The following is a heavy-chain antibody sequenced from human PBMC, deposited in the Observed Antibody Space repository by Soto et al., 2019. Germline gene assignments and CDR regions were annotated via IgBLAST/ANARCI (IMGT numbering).Heavy chain of an antibody. V-gene: IGHV3-30-3*01. D-gene: IGHD6-19*01. CDR1: GFTFSSYA. Sequence: VGSLRLSCAASGFTFSSYAMHWVRQAPGKGLEWVAVISYDGSNKYYADSVKGRFTISRDNSKNTLYLQMSSLRAEDTAVYYCARDSGGIAVAVPWWYFDLWGRGTLVTVSS. CDR2: ISYDGSNK. CDR3: ARDSGGIAVAVPWWYFDL. J-gene: IGHJ2*01.